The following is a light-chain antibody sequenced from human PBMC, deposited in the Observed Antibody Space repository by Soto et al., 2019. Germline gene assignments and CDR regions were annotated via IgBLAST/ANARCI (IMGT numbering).Light chain of an antibody. CDR1: SSNIGSNT. Sequence: QSVLTQPPSASGTPGQRVTIPCAGSSSNIGSNTVNWYQQLPGTAPKLLIYSNDQRPSGVPDRFSGSKSGTSASLAISGLQSDDEADYYCAAWDGSLNGYVFGTGTKVTVL. V-gene: IGLV1-44*01. CDR3: AAWDGSLNGYV. J-gene: IGLJ1*01. CDR2: SND.